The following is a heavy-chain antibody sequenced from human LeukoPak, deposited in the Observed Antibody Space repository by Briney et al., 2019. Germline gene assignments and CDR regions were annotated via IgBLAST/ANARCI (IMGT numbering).Heavy chain of an antibody. CDR2: IYGGGSA. J-gene: IGHJ4*02. CDR3: ATTASGGQYNYYDH. Sequence: PGGSLRLSCAASRFTVSNNYMSWVRQAPGKWLEWVSVIYGGGSAYYPDSVKGRFTISRDNSKNTLYLQMNSLRAEDTAVYYCATTASGGQYNYYDHWGQGTLVTVSS. V-gene: IGHV3-66*02. CDR1: RFTVSNNY. D-gene: IGHD1-7*01.